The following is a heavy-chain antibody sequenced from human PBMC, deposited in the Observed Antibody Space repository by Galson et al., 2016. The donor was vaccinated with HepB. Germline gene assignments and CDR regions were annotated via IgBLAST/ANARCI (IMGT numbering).Heavy chain of an antibody. CDR2: IDPSDSYT. D-gene: IGHD2-15*01. J-gene: IGHJ5*02. V-gene: IGHV5-10-1*01. CDR1: GYSFTSYW. CDR3: ARNKGYCSGGSCPNWFDP. Sequence: GAEVKKPGESLRISCKGSGYSFTSYWISWVRQMPGKGLEWMGRIDPSDSYTNYSPSFQGHVTISADKSISTAYLQWSSLKASDTAMYDCARNKGYCSGGSCPNWFDPWGQGTLVTVSS.